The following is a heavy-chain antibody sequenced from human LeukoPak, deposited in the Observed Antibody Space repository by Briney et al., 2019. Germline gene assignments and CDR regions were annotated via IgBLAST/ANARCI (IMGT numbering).Heavy chain of an antibody. CDR2: IGSGGSYM. CDR3: ARVRVGGSVAATFWYFDL. D-gene: IGHD2-15*01. V-gene: IGHV3-21*01. Sequence: GGSLRLSCAASGFTFSSYAMSWVRQAPGRGLEWVSSIGSGGSYMYYGDSVKGRFTISRDNAKNSLSLQMNSLRAEDTAVYYCARVRVGGSVAATFWYFDLWGRGTLVTVSS. CDR1: GFTFSSYA. J-gene: IGHJ2*01.